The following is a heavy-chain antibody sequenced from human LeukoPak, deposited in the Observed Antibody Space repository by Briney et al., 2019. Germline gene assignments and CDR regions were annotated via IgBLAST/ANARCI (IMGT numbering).Heavy chain of an antibody. CDR1: GFTFSSYA. J-gene: IGHJ5*02. CDR3: ARRGYCSSTSCPLWFDP. Sequence: GRSLRLSCAASGFTFSSYAMHWVRQAPGKGLEWVAVKSYDGSNKYYADSVKGRFTISRDNSKNTLYLQMNSLRAEDTAVYYCARRGYCSSTSCPLWFDPWGQGTLVTVSS. D-gene: IGHD2-2*01. CDR2: KSYDGSNK. V-gene: IGHV3-30-3*01.